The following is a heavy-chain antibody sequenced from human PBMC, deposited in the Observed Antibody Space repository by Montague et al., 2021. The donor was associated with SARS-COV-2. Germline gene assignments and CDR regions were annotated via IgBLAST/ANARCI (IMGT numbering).Heavy chain of an antibody. CDR2: ISSSGSTI. CDR3: ASDSGIEIPDYYYSMDV. CDR1: GFTFSSYE. Sequence: SLRLSCAASGFTFSSYEMNWVRQAPGKGLEWVSYISSSGSTIYYADSVKGRFTISRDNAKNSLYLQMNSLRAEDTAIYYCASDSGIEIPDYYYSMDVWGQGTTVTGSS. V-gene: IGHV3-48*03. D-gene: IGHD5-24*01. J-gene: IGHJ6*02.